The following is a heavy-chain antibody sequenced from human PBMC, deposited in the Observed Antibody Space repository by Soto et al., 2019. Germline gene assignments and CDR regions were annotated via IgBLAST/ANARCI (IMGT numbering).Heavy chain of an antibody. Sequence: QVQLVESGGGVVQPGRSLRLSCAASGFTFSSYAMHWVRQAPGKGLEWVAVISYDGSNKYYADSVKGRFTISRDNSKNTLYLQINSLRAEDTAVYYCARESPSAYSSGWPSFDYWGQGTLVTVSS. CDR3: ARESPSAYSSGWPSFDY. J-gene: IGHJ4*02. CDR2: ISYDGSNK. CDR1: GFTFSSYA. D-gene: IGHD6-19*01. V-gene: IGHV3-30-3*01.